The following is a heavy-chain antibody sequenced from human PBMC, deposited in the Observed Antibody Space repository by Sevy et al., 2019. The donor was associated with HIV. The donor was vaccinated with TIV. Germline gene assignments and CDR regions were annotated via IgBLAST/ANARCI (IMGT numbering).Heavy chain of an antibody. CDR3: AKEGLRPYDSSSYYAGPDAFHI. CDR1: GFTFSSYG. J-gene: IGHJ3*02. D-gene: IGHD3-22*01. CDR2: ISRSGGRT. Sequence: GGSLRLSCAASGFTFSSYGMSWVRQAPGKGLEWVSAISRSGGRTYYADSVKGRFTISRDNSKNTLYLQMNSLRAEDTAVGYCAKEGLRPYDSSSYYAGPDAFHIWGQGTMVTVSS. V-gene: IGHV3-23*01.